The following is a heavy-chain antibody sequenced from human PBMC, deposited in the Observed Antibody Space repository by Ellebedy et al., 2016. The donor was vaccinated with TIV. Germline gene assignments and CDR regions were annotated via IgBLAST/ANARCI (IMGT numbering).Heavy chain of an antibody. J-gene: IGHJ4*02. D-gene: IGHD3-10*01. CDR3: ARGGWNRYGSGSYYDY. CDR2: IHYSGNA. V-gene: IGHV4-30-4*01. Sequence: MPSETLSLTCTVSGGSIRSDNYFWSWIRKPPGKGPEWIGYIHYSGNAYYNPSLKSRVTISVDTSKSQFSLKVTSVTAADTAVYYCARGGWNRYGSGSYYDYWGQGTLVTVSS. CDR1: GGSIRSDNYF.